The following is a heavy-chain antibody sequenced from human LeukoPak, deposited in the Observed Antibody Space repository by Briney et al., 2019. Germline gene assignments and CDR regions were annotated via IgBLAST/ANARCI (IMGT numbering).Heavy chain of an antibody. CDR3: AKGSSGWSPFDS. Sequence: GGSLRLSCTASGFAFSTYGMNWVRQAPGKGLEWVSYISSSNTIYYADSVKGRFTISRDNAKNSLYLQMTSLRAEDTAVYYCAKGSSGWSPFDSWGQGTLVTVSS. CDR2: ISSSNTI. CDR1: GFAFSTYG. D-gene: IGHD6-19*01. J-gene: IGHJ4*02. V-gene: IGHV3-48*01.